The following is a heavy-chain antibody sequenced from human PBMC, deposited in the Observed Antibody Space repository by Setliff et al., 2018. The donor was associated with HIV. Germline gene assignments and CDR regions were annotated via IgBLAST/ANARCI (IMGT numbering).Heavy chain of an antibody. CDR2: VDPEDGET. CDR3: ARGSSGYYYHYFYYMDV. CDR1: GFTFTDYY. D-gene: IGHD3-22*01. V-gene: IGHV1-69-2*01. Sequence: ASVKVSCKASGFTFTDYYMHWVQQAPGKGLEWMGRVDPEDGETIYAEKFQGRVTITADTSTDTAYMELRSLRSDDTAVYYCARGSSGYYYHYFYYMDVWGKGTTVTVSS. J-gene: IGHJ6*03.